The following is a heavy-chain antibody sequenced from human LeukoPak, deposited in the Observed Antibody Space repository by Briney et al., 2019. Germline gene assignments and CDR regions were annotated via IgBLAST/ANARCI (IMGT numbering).Heavy chain of an antibody. CDR3: ARAQYYTSSVYFDL. D-gene: IGHD6-6*01. Sequence: PGRSLRLSCAASGFTFGFYSMHWVRQAPGKGLEWVALISYDGSNKYYADSVKGRFTISRDNSKNTLHLQMSSLRAEDTAVYYCARAQYYTSSVYFDLWGRGTLVTVSS. V-gene: IGHV3-30-3*01. CDR1: GFTFGFYS. CDR2: ISYDGSNK. J-gene: IGHJ2*01.